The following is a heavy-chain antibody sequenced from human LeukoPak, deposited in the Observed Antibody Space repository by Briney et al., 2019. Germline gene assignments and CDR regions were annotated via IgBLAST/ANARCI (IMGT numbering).Heavy chain of an antibody. CDR2: IYYSGST. V-gene: IGHV4-59*01. Sequence: SETLSLTCTVSGGSISSYYWSWIRQPPGKGLEWIGYIYYSGSTNYNPSLKSRVTISVDTSKNQFSLKLSSVTAADTAMYYCARGGSSGSHYYYYYYMDVWGKGTTVTISS. D-gene: IGHD3-10*01. CDR3: ARGGSSGSHYYYYYYMDV. J-gene: IGHJ6*03. CDR1: GGSISSYY.